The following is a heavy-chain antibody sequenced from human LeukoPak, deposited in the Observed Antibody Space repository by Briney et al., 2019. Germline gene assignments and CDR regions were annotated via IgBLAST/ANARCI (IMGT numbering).Heavy chain of an antibody. CDR3: AKDRSITMVRGVIITGYYFDY. V-gene: IGHV3-23*01. D-gene: IGHD3-10*01. CDR1: GFTFSNYA. Sequence: PGGSLRLSCAASGFTFSNYAMSWVRQAPGKGLEWVSAFRGSGGSTYYADSEKGRFTISRDNSKNTLYLQMNSLRAEDTAVYYCAKDRSITMVRGVIITGYYFDYWGQGTLVTVSS. CDR2: FRGSGGST. J-gene: IGHJ4*02.